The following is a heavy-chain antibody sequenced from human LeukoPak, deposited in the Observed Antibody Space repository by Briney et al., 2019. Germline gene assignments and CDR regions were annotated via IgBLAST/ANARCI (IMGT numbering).Heavy chain of an antibody. Sequence: GGSLRLSCPASGFTFSDYAMSWVRQAAGKGLEWVSGISDTGRRTYYTDSVKGRFTISRDDSKKTVYLQMKTLTAEDTAIYFCARHDSFIPYWGQGTLVTVSS. CDR1: GFTFSDYA. V-gene: IGHV3-23*01. D-gene: IGHD5-18*01. J-gene: IGHJ4*02. CDR3: ARHDSFIPY. CDR2: ISDTGRRT.